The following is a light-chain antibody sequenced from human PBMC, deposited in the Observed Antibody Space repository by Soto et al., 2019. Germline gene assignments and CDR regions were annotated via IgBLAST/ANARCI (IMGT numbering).Light chain of an antibody. J-gene: IGKJ5*01. V-gene: IGKV3-20*01. CDR2: GAS. CDR1: QSVSSSY. CDR3: QQYGSSPSIT. Sequence: EIVLTQSPGTLSLSPGERATLSCRACQSVSSSYLAWYQQKPGQAPRLLIYGASSRATGTPDRFSGSGSGTEFTLTISRLEPEDFAVYYCQQYGSSPSITFGQGTRLEIK.